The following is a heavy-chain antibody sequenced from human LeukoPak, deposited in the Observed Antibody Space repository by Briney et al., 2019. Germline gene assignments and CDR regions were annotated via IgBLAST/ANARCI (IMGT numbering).Heavy chain of an antibody. Sequence: PGGSLRLSCAASGFTVSNNYMSWVRQAPGKGLEWVSVIYSGGITYYADSVKGRFTISRDNSKNTLYLQMNSLRAEDTAVYYCARSSIVTGYCSSSSCPYYFDYWGQGTLVTVSS. V-gene: IGHV3-66*01. J-gene: IGHJ4*02. CDR1: GFTVSNNY. D-gene: IGHD2-2*01. CDR2: IYSGGIT. CDR3: ARSSIVTGYCSSSSCPYYFDY.